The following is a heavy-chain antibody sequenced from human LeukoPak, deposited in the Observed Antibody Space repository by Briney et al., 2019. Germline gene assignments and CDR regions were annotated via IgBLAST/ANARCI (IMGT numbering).Heavy chain of an antibody. V-gene: IGHV1-18*01. D-gene: IGHD2-2*01. Sequence: ASVKVSCKASGHTFVSYGISWGRQAPGQGLEWMGWISGYNGKINYAQKFQGRVTMTTDTSTSTAYLELRSVTSEDTAVYYCARRFCSSVSCYDDDAFDVWGQGTLVTVSS. CDR1: GHTFVSYG. J-gene: IGHJ3*01. CDR2: ISGYNGKI. CDR3: ARRFCSSVSCYDDDAFDV.